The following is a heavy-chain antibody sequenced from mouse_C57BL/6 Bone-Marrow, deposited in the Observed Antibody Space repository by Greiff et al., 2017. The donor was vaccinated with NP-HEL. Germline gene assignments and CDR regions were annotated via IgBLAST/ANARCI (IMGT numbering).Heavy chain of an antibody. Sequence: QVQLKQSGAELARPGASVKLSCKASGYTFTSYGISWVKQRTGQGLEWIGEIYPRSGNTYYNEKFKGKATLTADKSSSTAYMELRSLTSEDSAVYFCARRDSYWGQGTTLTVSS. CDR1: GYTFTSYG. J-gene: IGHJ2*01. V-gene: IGHV1-81*01. CDR2: IYPRSGNT. CDR3: ARRDSY.